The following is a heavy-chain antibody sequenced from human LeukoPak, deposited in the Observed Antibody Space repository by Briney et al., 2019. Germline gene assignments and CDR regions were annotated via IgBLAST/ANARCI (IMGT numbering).Heavy chain of an antibody. V-gene: IGHV3-7*01. J-gene: IGHJ6*04. CDR2: IKQDGSEK. Sequence: GGSLRLSCAASGFTFSSYWMSWVRQAPGKGLEWVASIKQDGSEKYYVDSVKGRFTISRDNAKNSLYLQMNSLRAEDTAVYYCAKEQAVAGLGMDVWGKGTTVTISS. CDR1: GFTFSSYW. D-gene: IGHD6-19*01. CDR3: AKEQAVAGLGMDV.